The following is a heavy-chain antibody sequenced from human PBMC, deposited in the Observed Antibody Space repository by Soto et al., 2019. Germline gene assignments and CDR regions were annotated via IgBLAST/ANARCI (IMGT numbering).Heavy chain of an antibody. D-gene: IGHD3-22*01. CDR1: GYTFTSYW. Sequence: LKISCKGSGYTFTSYWIGWVRQMPGKGLEWMGIIYSGDSETRYSPSFQGQVTISADKSISTAYLQWSSLKASDTAMYYCARSPYYYDSSGYYFAYWGQGTLVTVSS. V-gene: IGHV5-51*01. J-gene: IGHJ4*02. CDR3: ARSPYYYDSSGYYFAY. CDR2: IYSGDSET.